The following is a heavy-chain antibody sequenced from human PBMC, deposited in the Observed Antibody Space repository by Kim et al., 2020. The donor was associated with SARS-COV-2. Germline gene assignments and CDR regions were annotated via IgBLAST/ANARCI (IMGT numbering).Heavy chain of an antibody. CDR2: IYYSGST. CDR3: ARRSYDPSGYYRY. D-gene: IGHD3-22*01. Sequence: SETLSLTCTVSGGSITNYYWSWIRQPPGKGLEWIGYIYYSGSTDYNPSLKSRVTISVDTSKNQFSLILTSVTAADTAVYYCARRSYDPSGYYRYWGQGTLVTVSP. V-gene: IGHV4-59*08. CDR1: GGSITNYY. J-gene: IGHJ4*02.